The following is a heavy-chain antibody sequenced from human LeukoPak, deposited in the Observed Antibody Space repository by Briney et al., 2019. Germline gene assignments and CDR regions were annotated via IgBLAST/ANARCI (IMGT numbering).Heavy chain of an antibody. Sequence: PGGSLRLSCSASGFTFSDYPMHWVRQTPGKGLEYVSAISKNGDDTYYADSVKGRFTISRDNSKNTLYLQMSSLRTEDAAVYYCARAVGNSEDFDYWGQGTLVTVSS. CDR2: ISKNGDDT. CDR1: GFTFSDYP. D-gene: IGHD4-23*01. V-gene: IGHV3-64D*06. J-gene: IGHJ4*02. CDR3: ARAVGNSEDFDY.